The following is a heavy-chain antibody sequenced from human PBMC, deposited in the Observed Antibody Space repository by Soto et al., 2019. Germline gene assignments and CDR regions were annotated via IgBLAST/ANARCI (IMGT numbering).Heavy chain of an antibody. V-gene: IGHV3-30*18. CDR3: AKLRWYGRDAFDI. CDR1: GFNFITYG. J-gene: IGHJ3*02. CDR2: ISYDGSNK. Sequence: QVQLVESGGGVVQPGRSLRLSCAASGFNFITYGMHWVRQAPGKGLEWVAVISYDGSNKYYADSVKGRFTTSRDNSKNTLYLQMNSLRPEDTAVYYCAKLRWYGRDAFDIWGQGTMVTVSS. D-gene: IGHD2-15*01.